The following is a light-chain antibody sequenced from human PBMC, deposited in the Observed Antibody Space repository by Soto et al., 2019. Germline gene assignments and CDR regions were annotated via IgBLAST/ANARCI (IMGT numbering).Light chain of an antibody. CDR3: QQYYSSPFT. CDR1: QSVLYRSNNMNY. V-gene: IGKV4-1*01. CDR2: WAS. J-gene: IGKJ3*01. Sequence: DIVMTQSPDSLAVSLGERATINCKSSQSVLYRSNNMNYLAWYQQKPGQPPKLLISWASTRESGVPDRFSGSGSGTDFTLTISSLQAEDVAVYSCQQYYSSPFTFGPGTKVDIK.